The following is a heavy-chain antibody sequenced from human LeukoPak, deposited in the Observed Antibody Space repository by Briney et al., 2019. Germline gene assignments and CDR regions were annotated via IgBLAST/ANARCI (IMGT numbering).Heavy chain of an antibody. Sequence: GGSLTLSCAVSGFSFSTYYVNGARRSPGRGGEWVSCISSSSTYIYYADSVRGRFAITRHNAKNSLYLQMNSLRAEDAAVYYCARENHGSFDYWGQGSLVTVSS. V-gene: IGHV3-21*01. CDR1: GFSFSTYY. D-gene: IGHD1-14*01. CDR3: ARENHGSFDY. CDR2: ISSSSTYI. J-gene: IGHJ4*02.